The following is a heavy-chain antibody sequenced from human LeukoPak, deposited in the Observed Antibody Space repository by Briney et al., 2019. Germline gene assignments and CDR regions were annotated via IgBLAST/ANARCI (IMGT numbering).Heavy chain of an antibody. J-gene: IGHJ6*03. CDR1: GGSISSSSYY. Sequence: PSETLSLTCTVSGGSISSSSYYWSWIRQPPGKGLEWIGEINHSGSTNYNPSLKSRVTISVDTSKNQFSLKLSSVTAADTAVYYCARGRGSGWYYYYYYYMDVWGKGTTVTVSS. CDR2: INHSGST. V-gene: IGHV4-39*07. D-gene: IGHD6-19*01. CDR3: ARGRGSGWYYYYYYYMDV.